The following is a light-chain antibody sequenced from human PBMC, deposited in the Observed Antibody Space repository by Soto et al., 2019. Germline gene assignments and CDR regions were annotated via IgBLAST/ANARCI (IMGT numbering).Light chain of an antibody. Sequence: EIVLTQSPATLSLSPGERATLSCRASQSVSSYLAWYQQKPGQAPRLHIYDASNRATGIPARFSGSGSGTDFTLTISSLEPEDFAVYYCQQRSNWRRTFGQGTKV. CDR1: QSVSSY. CDR2: DAS. J-gene: IGKJ1*01. V-gene: IGKV3-11*01. CDR3: QQRSNWRRT.